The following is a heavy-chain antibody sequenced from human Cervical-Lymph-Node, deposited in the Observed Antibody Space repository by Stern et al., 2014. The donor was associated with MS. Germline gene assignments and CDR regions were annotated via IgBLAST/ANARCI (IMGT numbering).Heavy chain of an antibody. CDR2: VAYDGTQR. CDR3: ARGGRGVGLEY. Sequence: QLVQSGGGVVQPGRSLSLSCVASGFTFSTYAMHWVRQAPGKGLEWVAFVAYDGTQRNSTDSVKARFTISRDNSKNTLYVHMNSLRDEDTAVYFCARGGRGVGLEYWGQGALVTVSS. J-gene: IGHJ4*02. CDR1: GFTFSTYA. V-gene: IGHV3-30-3*01. D-gene: IGHD3-10*01.